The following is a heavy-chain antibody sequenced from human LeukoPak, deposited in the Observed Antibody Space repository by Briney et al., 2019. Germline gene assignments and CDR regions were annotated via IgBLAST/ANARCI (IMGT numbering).Heavy chain of an antibody. V-gene: IGHV3-9*01. Sequence: PGGSLRLSCAASGFSLDDYAMHWVRQTPGKGLEWVSGISWDSGTIGYADSVKGRFTISRDNAKNSPYLQMNSLTTEDTALYYCAKLGGYNFYWGQGTLVTVSS. D-gene: IGHD5-18*01. J-gene: IGHJ4*02. CDR1: GFSLDDYA. CDR3: AKLGGYNFY. CDR2: ISWDSGTI.